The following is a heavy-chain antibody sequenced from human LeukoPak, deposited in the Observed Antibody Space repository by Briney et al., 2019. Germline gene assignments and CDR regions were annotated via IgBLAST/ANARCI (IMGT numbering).Heavy chain of an antibody. D-gene: IGHD6-13*01. Sequence: GGSLRLSCEASGFTFDDYGMHWVRQAPGKGLEWVSSISWNSASVGYVDSAKGRFTISRDNAKKTLYLQMNSLKAEDTALYYCAKDYGYSSSWYDYWGQGTLVTVSS. CDR1: GFTFDDYG. J-gene: IGHJ4*02. CDR2: ISWNSASV. CDR3: AKDYGYSSSWYDY. V-gene: IGHV3-9*01.